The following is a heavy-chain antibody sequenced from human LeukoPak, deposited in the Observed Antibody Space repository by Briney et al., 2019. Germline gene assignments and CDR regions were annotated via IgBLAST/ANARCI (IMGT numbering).Heavy chain of an antibody. Sequence: PGGSLRLSCAASGFTFSSYSMNWVRQAPGKGLEWVSSISSSSYIYYADSVKGRFTISRDNAKNSLYLQMNSLRAEDTAVYYCARERCSSTSCFFDYWGQGTLVTVSS. CDR3: ARERCSSTSCFFDY. CDR2: ISSSSYI. J-gene: IGHJ4*02. CDR1: GFTFSSYS. D-gene: IGHD2-2*01. V-gene: IGHV3-21*01.